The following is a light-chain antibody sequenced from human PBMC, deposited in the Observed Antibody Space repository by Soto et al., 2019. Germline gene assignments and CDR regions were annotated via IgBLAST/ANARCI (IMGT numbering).Light chain of an antibody. Sequence: EIVLTQSPGTLSLSPGERATLSCRASQSVSSSYLAWYQQKPGQAPRLLIYGASSRATGIPDRFSGSGSGTDFTLTISRLEPEDFAVYYCQQYDSSPPTVTFGGGTRVEIK. V-gene: IGKV3-20*01. CDR2: GAS. CDR3: QQYDSSPPTVT. J-gene: IGKJ4*01. CDR1: QSVSSSY.